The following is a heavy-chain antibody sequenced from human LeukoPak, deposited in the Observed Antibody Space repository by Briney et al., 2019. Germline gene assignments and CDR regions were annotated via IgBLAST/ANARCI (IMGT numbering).Heavy chain of an antibody. J-gene: IGHJ4*02. Sequence: GGSLRLSCAVSGFTFSTYVMHWVRQAPGKGLEYVSAISSNGDNTYYADSVKGRFTISRDNSKNTLYLQMSSLRADDTAVYYCVRGTGYWGQGTLVTVSS. CDR1: GFTFSTYV. CDR2: ISSNGDNT. CDR3: VRGTGY. V-gene: IGHV3-64D*06.